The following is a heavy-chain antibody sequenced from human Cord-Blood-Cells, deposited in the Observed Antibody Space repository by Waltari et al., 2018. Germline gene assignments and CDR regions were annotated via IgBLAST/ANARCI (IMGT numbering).Heavy chain of an antibody. CDR1: GDSACRNRAA. CDR2: TYYRSKWDN. D-gene: IGHD1-26*01. CDR3: ARDRGLGRYYFDY. V-gene: IGHV6-1*01. Sequence: VQLQQSGPALVQPPPTLSPTCPISGDSACRNRAAWTWIRQSPSRGLEWLGRTYYRSKWDNDYAVTVKSRITINPDTSKNQFSLQLNSVTPEDTAVYYCARDRGLGRYYFDYWGQGTLVTVSS. J-gene: IGHJ4*02.